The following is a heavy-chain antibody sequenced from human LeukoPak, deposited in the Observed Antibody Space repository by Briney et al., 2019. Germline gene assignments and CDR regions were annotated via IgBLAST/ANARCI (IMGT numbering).Heavy chain of an antibody. CDR2: VFHSGNT. V-gene: IGHV4-4*02. J-gene: IGHJ4*02. CDR1: GDSISSHNW. Sequence: PSETLSLTCAVSGDSISSHNWWSWVRQTPGKGLEWIGEVFHSGNTNYNPSLESRVTISVDKSKNHLSLKLNSVTAADTAVYYCAREGGIAAADYWGQGTLVTVSS. CDR3: AREGGIAAADY. D-gene: IGHD6-13*01.